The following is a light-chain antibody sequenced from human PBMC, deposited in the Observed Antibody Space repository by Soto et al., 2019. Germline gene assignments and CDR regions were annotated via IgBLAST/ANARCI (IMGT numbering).Light chain of an antibody. CDR2: WAS. Sequence: DIVMTQSPDSLTVSLGERATINCKSSQSILSSSNNKNYLVWYQQKPGQPPKVLINWASTRESGVPDRFSGSGFGTEFTLTISSLQPDDIATYYCQQYDSYSTFGGGTKVEIK. J-gene: IGKJ4*01. V-gene: IGKV4-1*01. CDR3: QQYDSYST. CDR1: QSILSSSNNKNY.